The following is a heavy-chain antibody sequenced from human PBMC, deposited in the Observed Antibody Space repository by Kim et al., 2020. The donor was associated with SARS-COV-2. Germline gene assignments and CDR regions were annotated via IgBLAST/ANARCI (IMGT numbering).Heavy chain of an antibody. D-gene: IGHD1-26*01. J-gene: IGHJ4*02. Sequence: VAPVKGRFTISRDDSKSTVYLQMNSLKTEDTAIYYCTKKRGLGTYSGFDYWGQGTQVTVSS. CDR3: TKKRGLGTYSGFDY. V-gene: IGHV3-15*01.